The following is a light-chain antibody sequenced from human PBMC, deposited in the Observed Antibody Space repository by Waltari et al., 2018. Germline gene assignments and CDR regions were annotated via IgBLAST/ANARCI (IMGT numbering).Light chain of an antibody. V-gene: IGKV3-11*01. CDR1: HSVDWY. CDR3: QQRRSWPLT. J-gene: IGKJ4*01. CDR2: DTS. Sequence: EIVLTQSPATLSLSPGERATLSCRASHSVDWYLAWYQQRPGTPPRLLIYDTSNRAPGIPARFSGSGSDTDFTLTISSLEPEDFAVYYCQQRRSWPLTFGGGTKVEIE.